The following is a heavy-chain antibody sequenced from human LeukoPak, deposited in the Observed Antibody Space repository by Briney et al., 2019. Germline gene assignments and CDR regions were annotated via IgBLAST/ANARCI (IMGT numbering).Heavy chain of an antibody. CDR2: MNPNSGNT. CDR3: ARGAFVATTNFDY. J-gene: IGHJ4*02. D-gene: IGHD5-12*01. V-gene: IGHV1-8*03. Sequence: ASVKVSCKASGYTFTNYDINWVRQATGQGLEWMGWMNPNSGNTGYAQKFQGRVTITRNTSINTAYMELSSLRSEDTAVYYCARGAFVATTNFDYWGQGTLVTVSS. CDR1: GYTFTNYD.